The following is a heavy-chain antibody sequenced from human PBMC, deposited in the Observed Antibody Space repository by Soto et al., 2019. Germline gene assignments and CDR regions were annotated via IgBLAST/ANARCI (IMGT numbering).Heavy chain of an antibody. D-gene: IGHD6-19*01. J-gene: IGHJ2*01. V-gene: IGHV3-23*01. CDR1: GFTFSTYT. Sequence: EVQLLESGGVLVQPGGSLRLSCAASGFTFSTYTMSWVRQAPGKGMECVSAISGTGGSSSYTDSVKGRFTISRDNSKNTLSLQMDSLRAEDTARYYCAKRAVAGRNWYFDLWGRGTLVTVSS. CDR2: ISGTGGSS. CDR3: AKRAVAGRNWYFDL.